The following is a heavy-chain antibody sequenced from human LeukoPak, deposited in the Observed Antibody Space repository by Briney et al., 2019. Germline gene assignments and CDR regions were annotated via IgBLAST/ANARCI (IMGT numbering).Heavy chain of an antibody. CDR2: ISSSGAVT. D-gene: IGHD3-22*01. CDR1: EFTFTNYA. J-gene: IGHJ5*02. V-gene: IGHV3-23*01. CDR3: ARNRHDSARLPFDP. Sequence: GGSLRLSCAASEFTFTNYAMSWARQAPGEGLEWVSAISSSGAVTSYANSVRGRFTISRDDSKNSVYLQMNSLTAEDTAIYYCARNRHDSARLPFDPWGQGTLVTVSS.